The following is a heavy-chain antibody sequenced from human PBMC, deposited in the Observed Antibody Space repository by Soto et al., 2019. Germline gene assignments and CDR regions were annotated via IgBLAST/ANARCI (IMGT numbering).Heavy chain of an antibody. Sequence: QVQLVQSGAEVKKPGASVKVSCKASGYTFTDYIIHWVRQAPGQRLEWMGWIIAGTGNTKYSQKFQDRVTITRDTSASTASMELSSLTSEDTAVYFCARDIPGGTTVGCLGYWGQGTLVTVSS. D-gene: IGHD1-1*01. CDR1: GYTFTDYI. V-gene: IGHV1-3*01. CDR2: IIAGTGNT. J-gene: IGHJ4*02. CDR3: ARDIPGGTTVGCLGY.